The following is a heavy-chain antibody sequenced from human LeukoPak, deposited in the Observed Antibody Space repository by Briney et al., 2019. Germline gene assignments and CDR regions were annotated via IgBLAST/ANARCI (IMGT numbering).Heavy chain of an antibody. CDR1: GGSFSGYY. V-gene: IGHV4-34*01. J-gene: IGHJ6*03. Sequence: EPSETLSLTCAVYGGSFSGYYWSWIRQPPGKGLEWIGEINHSGSTNYNPSLKSRVTISVDTSKNQLSLKLSSVTAADTAVYYCARSSGWESGSRYYYYCMDVWGKGTTVTISS. CDR2: INHSGST. D-gene: IGHD1-26*01. CDR3: ARSSGWESGSRYYYYCMDV.